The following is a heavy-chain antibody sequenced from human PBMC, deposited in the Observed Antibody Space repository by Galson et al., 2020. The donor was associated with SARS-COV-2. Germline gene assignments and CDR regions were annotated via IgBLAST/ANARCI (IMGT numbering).Heavy chain of an antibody. Sequence: GESLKISCAASGFMFTSYGFHWVRQAPGKGLEWVAVIWFDGSNKHYVDSVKGRFTISRDDSKNTVSLQMNSLRADDTAVYYCGAYHGSDTYYCWGQGILVTVSS. V-gene: IGHV3-33*01. CDR2: IWFDGSNK. D-gene: IGHD3-10*01. CDR3: GAYHGSDTYYC. J-gene: IGHJ4*02. CDR1: GFMFTSYG.